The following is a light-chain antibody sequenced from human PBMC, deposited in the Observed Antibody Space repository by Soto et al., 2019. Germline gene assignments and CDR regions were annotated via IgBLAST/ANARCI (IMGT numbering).Light chain of an antibody. CDR3: QSYDSSLSGRDV. Sequence: QSVLTQPPSVSGAPGQRVPISCTGSRSNIGAGYDVHWYQQLPGTAPKLLIYGNSNRPSGVPDRFSGSKSGTSASLAITGLQAEDEADYYCQSYDSSLSGRDVFGTGTKLTVL. CDR1: RSNIGAGYD. CDR2: GNS. V-gene: IGLV1-40*01. J-gene: IGLJ1*01.